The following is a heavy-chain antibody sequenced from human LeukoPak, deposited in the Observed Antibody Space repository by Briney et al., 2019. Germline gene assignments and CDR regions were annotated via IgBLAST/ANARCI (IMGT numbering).Heavy chain of an antibody. J-gene: IGHJ3*02. CDR1: GGTFISYA. CDR3: AREAVIVGATPYAFDI. Sequence: SVKVSCKASGGTFISYAISWVRQAPGQGLEWMGGIIPIFGTANYAQKFQGRVTITADESTSTAYMELSSLRSEDTAVYYCAREAVIVGATPYAFDIGGQGTMVPVSS. V-gene: IGHV1-69*13. CDR2: IIPIFGTA. D-gene: IGHD1-26*01.